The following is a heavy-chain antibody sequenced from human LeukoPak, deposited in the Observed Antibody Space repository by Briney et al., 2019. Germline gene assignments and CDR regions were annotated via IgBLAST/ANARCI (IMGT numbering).Heavy chain of an antibody. CDR3: ARDYYDSSGFGAFDI. D-gene: IGHD3-22*01. J-gene: IGHJ3*02. Sequence: ASVKVSCKASGYTFTAYYMHWVRQAPGQGLEWMGWIDPNSGGTNYAQKFQGRVTMTRDTSISTAYMELSRLRSDDTAVYYCARDYYDSSGFGAFDIWGQGTMVTVSS. CDR1: GYTFTAYY. V-gene: IGHV1-2*02. CDR2: IDPNSGGT.